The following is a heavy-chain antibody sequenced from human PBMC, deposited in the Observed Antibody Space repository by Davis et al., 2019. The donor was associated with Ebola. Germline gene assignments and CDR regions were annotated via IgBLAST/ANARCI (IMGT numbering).Heavy chain of an antibody. D-gene: IGHD2-2*02. CDR3: ARVHCSSTSCYRRYYYYGMDV. V-gene: IGHV4-34*01. J-gene: IGHJ6*02. CDR1: GGSFSGYY. Sequence: SETLSLTCAVYGGSFSGYYWSWIRQPPGKGLEWIGEINHSGSTNYNQSLKSRVTISVDTSKNQFSLKLSSVTAADTAVYYCARVHCSSTSCYRRYYYYGMDVWGQGTTVTVSS. CDR2: INHSGST.